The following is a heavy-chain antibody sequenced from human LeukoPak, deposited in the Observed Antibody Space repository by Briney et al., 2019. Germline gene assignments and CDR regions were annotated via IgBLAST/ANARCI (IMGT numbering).Heavy chain of an antibody. CDR3: AKVLSRKWELRLYFFDY. D-gene: IGHD1-26*01. V-gene: IGHV3-30*02. CDR2: IRYDGSNK. J-gene: IGHJ4*02. Sequence: PGGSLRLSCAASGFTFSSYGLHWVRQAPGKGLEWVAFIRYDGSNKYYADSVKGRVTISRDNSKNTLYLQMNSLRAEDTAVYYCAKVLSRKWELRLYFFDYWGQGTLLTVSS. CDR1: GFTFSSYG.